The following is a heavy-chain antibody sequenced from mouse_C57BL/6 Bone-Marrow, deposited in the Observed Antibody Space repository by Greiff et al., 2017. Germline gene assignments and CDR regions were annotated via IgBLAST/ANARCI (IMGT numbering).Heavy chain of an antibody. CDR3: ARWNWDGTY. CDR1: GYTFTSYW. V-gene: IGHV1-64*01. J-gene: IGHJ2*01. D-gene: IGHD4-1*01. Sequence: VQLQQPGAELVKPGASVKLSCKASGYTFTSYWMHWVKQRPGQGLEWIGMIHPNSGSTNYNEKFKDKATLTVDKSSSTAYMQLSSLTSEDSAVYYCARWNWDGTYWGQGTTLTVSS. CDR2: IHPNSGST.